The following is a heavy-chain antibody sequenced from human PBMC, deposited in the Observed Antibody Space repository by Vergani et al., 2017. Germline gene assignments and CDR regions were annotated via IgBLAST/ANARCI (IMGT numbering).Heavy chain of an antibody. CDR2: INHSGST. V-gene: IGHV4-34*01. CDR3: ARDSGVSYSSSWYPHWYYYYYMDV. J-gene: IGHJ6*03. D-gene: IGHD6-13*01. Sequence: QVQLQQWGAGLLKPSETLSLTCAVYGGSFSGYYWSWIRQPPGKGLEWIGEINHSGSTNYNPSLKSRVTISRDNAKNSLYLQMNSLRAEDTAVYYCARDSGVSYSSSWYPHWYYYYYMDVWGKGTTVTVSS. CDR1: GGSFSGYY.